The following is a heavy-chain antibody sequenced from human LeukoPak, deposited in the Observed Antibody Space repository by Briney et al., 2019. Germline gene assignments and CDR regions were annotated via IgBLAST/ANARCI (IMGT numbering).Heavy chain of an antibody. CDR2: FDPEDGET. CDR3: ATAPLIDSLKARYFDL. J-gene: IGHJ2*01. CDR1: GYTLTELS. V-gene: IGHV1-24*01. D-gene: IGHD3-16*02. Sequence: ASVTVSCKVSGYTLTELSMHWVRQAPGKGLEWMGGFDPEDGETIYAQKFQGRVTMTEDTFTDTAYMELSSLRSEDTAVYYCATAPLIDSLKARYFDLWGRGTLVTVSS.